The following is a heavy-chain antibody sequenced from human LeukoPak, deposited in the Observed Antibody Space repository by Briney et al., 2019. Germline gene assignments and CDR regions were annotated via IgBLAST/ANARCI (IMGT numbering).Heavy chain of an antibody. V-gene: IGHV3-23*01. CDR1: GFTFSSYA. CDR3: AKEGGDYDFWSGYWPCDAFDI. D-gene: IGHD3-3*01. J-gene: IGHJ3*02. CDR2: ISGSGGST. Sequence: GGSLRLSCAASGFTFSSYAMSWIRQAPGKGLEWVSAISGSGGSTYYADSVKGRFTISRDNSKNTLYLQMNSLRAEDTAVYYCAKEGGDYDFWSGYWPCDAFDIWGQGTMVTVSS.